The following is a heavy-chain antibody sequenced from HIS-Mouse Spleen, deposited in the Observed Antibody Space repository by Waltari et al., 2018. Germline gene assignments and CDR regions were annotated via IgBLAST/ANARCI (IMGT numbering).Heavy chain of an antibody. CDR3: AREIPYSSSWYDWYFDL. CDR2: IYYSGGT. J-gene: IGHJ2*01. V-gene: IGHV4-39*07. CDR1: GGSISSSSYY. D-gene: IGHD6-13*01. Sequence: QLQLQESGPGLVKPSETLSLTCTVSGGSISSSSYYWGWIRPPPGKGLAWIGSIYYSGGTYYNPSLKSRVTISVDTSKNQFSLKLSSVTAADTAVYYCAREIPYSSSWYDWYFDLWGRGTLVTVSS.